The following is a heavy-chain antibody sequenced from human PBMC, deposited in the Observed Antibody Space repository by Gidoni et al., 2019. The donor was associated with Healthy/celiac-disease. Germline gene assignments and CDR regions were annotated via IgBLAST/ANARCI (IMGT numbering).Heavy chain of an antibody. CDR3: ARDPPLYSSSSSSGDY. V-gene: IGHV4-59*01. CDR2: IYYSGST. CDR1: GGSISSYY. J-gene: IGHJ4*02. Sequence: QVQLQESGPGLVKPSETLSLTCPVSGGSISSYYWSWIRQPPGKGLEWIGYIYYSGSTNYNPSLKSRVTISVDTSKNQFSLKLSSVTAADTAVYYCARDPPLYSSSSSSGDYWGQGTLVTVSS. D-gene: IGHD6-6*01.